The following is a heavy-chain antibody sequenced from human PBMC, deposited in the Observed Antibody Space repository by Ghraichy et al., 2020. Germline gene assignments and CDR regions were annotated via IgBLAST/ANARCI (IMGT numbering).Heavy chain of an antibody. CDR1: GFTFSTFA. J-gene: IGHJ4*02. CDR3: ARVVPAFYFDH. V-gene: IGHV3-23*01. CDR2: ISGSGGTT. Sequence: GGSLRLSCEASGFTFSTFAMCWVRQAPGKGLEWVSTISGSGGTTYFADSVKGRFTISRDNSENTLYLQMNSLRAEDTAVYYCARVVPAFYFDHWGQGAQVTVSS. D-gene: IGHD2-15*01.